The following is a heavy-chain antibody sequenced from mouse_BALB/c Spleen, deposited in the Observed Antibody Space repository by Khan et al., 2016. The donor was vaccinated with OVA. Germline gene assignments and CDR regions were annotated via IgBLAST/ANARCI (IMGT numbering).Heavy chain of an antibody. J-gene: IGHJ3*01. Sequence: QVQLKESGAELARPGASVKMSCKASGYTFTSYTIHWIKKRPGQGLEWIGYINPSNGYTTYNQKFKDKATLTTDKSSTTAYLQLSSLTSADSAVFNVVSDGAYHGNDGWFAYWGQGTLVTVSA. V-gene: IGHV1-4*01. CDR3: VSDGAYHGNDGWFAY. CDR2: INPSNGYT. D-gene: IGHD2-14*01. CDR1: GYTFTSYT.